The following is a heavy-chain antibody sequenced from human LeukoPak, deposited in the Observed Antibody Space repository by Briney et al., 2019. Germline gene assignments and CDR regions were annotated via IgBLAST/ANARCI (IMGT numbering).Heavy chain of an antibody. J-gene: IGHJ3*01. Sequence: GGSLRLSCSASGFTFSTYGMHWVRQAPGKGLEYVSAISDDGASTYYADSVKGRSTISRDNSKNTLYLQMNSLRAEDTAVYYCARVGGSSLITWGQGTMVTVSS. CDR3: ARVGGSSLIT. CDR2: ISDDGAST. D-gene: IGHD3-10*01. V-gene: IGHV3-64*04. CDR1: GFTFSTYG.